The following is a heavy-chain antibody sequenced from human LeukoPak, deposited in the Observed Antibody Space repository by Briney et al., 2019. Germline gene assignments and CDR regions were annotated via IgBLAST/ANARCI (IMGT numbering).Heavy chain of an antibody. V-gene: IGHV3-66*04. CDR2: IYIGGTT. J-gene: IGHJ4*02. Sequence: GGSLRLSCAASGFSVSNNYINWVRQAPGKGLEWVSVIYIGGTTYYADSVKGRFTISRDNDKNTLYLQMNSLRAEDTAVYYCARRGYESSGPKYYFDHWGQGILVTVSS. D-gene: IGHD3-22*01. CDR3: ARRGYESSGPKYYFDH. CDR1: GFSVSNNY.